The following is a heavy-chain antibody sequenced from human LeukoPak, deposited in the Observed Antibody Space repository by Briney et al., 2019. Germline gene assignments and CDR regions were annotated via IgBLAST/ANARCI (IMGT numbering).Heavy chain of an antibody. J-gene: IGHJ4*02. CDR3: ASGYSYRFYFDF. V-gene: IGHV1-18*01. Sequence: ASVRVSCKASSYTFTNYGITWVRQAPGQGLEWMGWIAAYNDNTNYAQKFQGRITMTTDTSTSTAYMELRSLTSDDTAMYYCASGYSYRFYFDFWGQGTLATVSS. D-gene: IGHD3-16*02. CDR2: IAAYNDNT. CDR1: SYTFTNYG.